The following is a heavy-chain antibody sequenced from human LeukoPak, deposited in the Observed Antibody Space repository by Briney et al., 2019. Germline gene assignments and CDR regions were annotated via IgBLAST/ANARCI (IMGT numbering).Heavy chain of an antibody. CDR2: ISGSGGST. CDR3: AKGKASGYYSSFDY. D-gene: IGHD3-22*01. Sequence: PGGSLRLSCAASGFTFSSNYMSWVRQAPGKGLEWVSAISGSGGSTYYADSVKGRFTISRDNSKNTLCLQMNSLRAEDTAVYYCAKGKASGYYSSFDYWGQGTLVTVSS. J-gene: IGHJ4*02. V-gene: IGHV3-23*01. CDR1: GFTFSSNY.